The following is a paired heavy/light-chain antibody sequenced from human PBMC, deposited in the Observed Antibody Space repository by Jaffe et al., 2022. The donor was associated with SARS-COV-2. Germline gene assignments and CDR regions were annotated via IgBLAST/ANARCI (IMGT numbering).Light chain of an antibody. CDR2: WAS. J-gene: IGKJ4*01. CDR1: QSVLYSSNNKNY. CDR3: QQYYSTPFT. Sequence: DIVMTQSPDSLAVSLGERATINCKSSQSVLYSSNNKNYLAWYQQKPGQPPKLLIYWASTRESGVPDRFSGSGSGTDFTLTISSLQAEDVAVYYCQQYYSTPFTFGGGTKVEIK. V-gene: IGKV4-1*01.
Heavy chain of an antibody. J-gene: IGHJ6*02. D-gene: IGHD3-3*01. Sequence: QVQLVQSGAEVKKPGASVKVSCKASGYTFTSYDINWVRQATGQGLEWMGWMNPNSGNTGYAQKFQGRVTMTRNTSISTAYMELSSLRSEDTAVYYCARGSYDFWSGYKTLLYGMDVWGQGTTVTVSS. CDR1: GYTFTSYD. CDR3: ARGSYDFWSGYKTLLYGMDV. CDR2: MNPNSGNT. V-gene: IGHV1-8*01.